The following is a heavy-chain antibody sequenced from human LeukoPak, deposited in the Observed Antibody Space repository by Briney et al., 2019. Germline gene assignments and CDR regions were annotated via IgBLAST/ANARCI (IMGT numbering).Heavy chain of an antibody. D-gene: IGHD1-26*01. Sequence: GGSLRLYCAASGCTFSNYGMHWVRQAPGKGLEWVAFIRYDVSNKYHADSVKGRFTISRDNSKNTLYLQMNSLRAEDTAVYYCAKDRSESYFYFDFWGQGTLVTVSS. CDR2: IRYDVSNK. CDR1: GCTFSNYG. CDR3: AKDRSESYFYFDF. V-gene: IGHV3-30*02. J-gene: IGHJ4*02.